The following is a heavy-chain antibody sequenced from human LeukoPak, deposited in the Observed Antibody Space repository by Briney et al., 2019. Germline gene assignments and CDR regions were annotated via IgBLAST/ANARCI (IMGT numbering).Heavy chain of an antibody. D-gene: IGHD3-3*01. J-gene: IGHJ6*03. CDR2: IYHSGST. CDR1: GYSISSGYY. Sequence: SETLSLTCAVSGYSISSGYYWGWIRQPPGKGLEWIGSIYHSGSTYYNPSLKSRVTISVDTSKNQFSLKLSSVTAADTAVYYCARVTIGYYYYYYYMDVWGKGNTVTVSS. CDR3: ARVTIGYYYYYYYMDV. V-gene: IGHV4-38-2*01.